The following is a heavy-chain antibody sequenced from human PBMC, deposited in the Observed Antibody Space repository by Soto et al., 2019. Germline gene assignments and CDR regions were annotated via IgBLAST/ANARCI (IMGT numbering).Heavy chain of an antibody. D-gene: IGHD3-22*01. CDR2: ISYDGSNK. Sequence: PGGSLRLSCAASGFTFSSYAMHWVRQAPGKGLEWVAVISYDGSNKYYADSVKGRFTISRDNSKNTLYLQMNSLRAGDTAVYYCATTYYYDSSGYYYWGQGTLVTVSS. V-gene: IGHV3-30-3*01. J-gene: IGHJ4*02. CDR3: ATTYYYDSSGYYY. CDR1: GFTFSSYA.